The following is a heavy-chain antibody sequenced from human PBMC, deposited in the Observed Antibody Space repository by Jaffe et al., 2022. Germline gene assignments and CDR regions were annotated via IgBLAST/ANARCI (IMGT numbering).Heavy chain of an antibody. CDR3: ARGGVVVPAALRGYYFDY. CDR1: GGSFSGYY. V-gene: IGHV4-34*01. CDR2: INHSGST. J-gene: IGHJ4*02. Sequence: QVQLQQWGAGLLKPSETLSLTCAVYGGSFSGYYWSWIRQPPGKGLEWIGEINHSGSTNYNPSLKSRVTISVDTSKNQFSLKLSSVTAADTAVYYCARGGVVVPAALRGYYFDYWGQGTLVTVSS. D-gene: IGHD2-2*01.